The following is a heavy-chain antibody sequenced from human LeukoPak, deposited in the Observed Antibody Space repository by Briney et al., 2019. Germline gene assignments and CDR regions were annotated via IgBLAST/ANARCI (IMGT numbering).Heavy chain of an antibody. V-gene: IGHV1-18*01. Sequence: ASVKVSCKASGYTFTSYGISWVRQAPGQGLEWMGWISGYNGNTNSAQKLQGRVTMTTDTSTSTAYMELRSLTSDDTALYYCARLYTAMIEGLSYYFDYWGQGTLVTASS. CDR2: ISGYNGNT. D-gene: IGHD5-18*01. CDR1: GYTFTSYG. J-gene: IGHJ4*02. CDR3: ARLYTAMIEGLSYYFDY.